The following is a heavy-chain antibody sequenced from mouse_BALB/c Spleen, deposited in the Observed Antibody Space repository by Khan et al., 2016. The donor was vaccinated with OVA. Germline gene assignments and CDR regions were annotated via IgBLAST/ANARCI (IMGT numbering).Heavy chain of an antibody. J-gene: IGHJ3*01. CDR3: ARGRAY. V-gene: IGHV3-2*02. D-gene: IGHD3-3*01. CDR2: ITYSGST. Sequence: EVQLQESGPGLVKPSQSLSLTCTVTGYSITSDYAWNWIRQFPGNKLEWMGYITYSGSTSYIPSLKSRISITRATSKNQFFLQWNSVTSEDTATYCCARGRAYWGQGTLVTVSA. CDR1: GYSITSDYA.